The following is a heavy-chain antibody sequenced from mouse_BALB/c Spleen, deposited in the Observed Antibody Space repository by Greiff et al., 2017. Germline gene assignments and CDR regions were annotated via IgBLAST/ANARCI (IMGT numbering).Heavy chain of an antibody. CDR2: INPSTGYT. J-gene: IGHJ2*01. Sequence: QVQLQQSGPELVRPGASVKMSCKASGYTFTSYWMHWVKQRPGQGLEWIGYINPSTGYTEYNQKFKDKATLTADKSSSTAYMQLRSLTSEDSAVYYCATYYDYDDFDYWGQGTTLTVSS. V-gene: IGHV1-4*01. CDR1: GYTFTSYW. D-gene: IGHD2-4*01. CDR3: ATYYDYDDFDY.